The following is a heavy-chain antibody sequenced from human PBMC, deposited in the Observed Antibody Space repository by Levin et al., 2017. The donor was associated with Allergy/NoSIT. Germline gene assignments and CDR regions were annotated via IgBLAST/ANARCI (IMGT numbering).Heavy chain of an antibody. CDR2: FDPEDGET. Sequence: GGSLRLSCKVSGYTLTELSMHWVRQAPGKGLEWMGGFDPEDGETIYAQKFQGRVTMTEDTSTDTAYMELSSLRSEDTAVYYCATLWGDYYGSGSTHYWGQGTLVTVSS. CDR3: ATLWGDYYGSGSTHY. CDR1: GYTLTELS. J-gene: IGHJ4*02. V-gene: IGHV1-24*01. D-gene: IGHD3-10*01.